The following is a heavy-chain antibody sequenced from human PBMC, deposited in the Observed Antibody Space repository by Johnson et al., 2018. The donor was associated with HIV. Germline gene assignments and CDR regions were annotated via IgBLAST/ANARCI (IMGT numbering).Heavy chain of an antibody. CDR3: AKVTPDSRLWKKDAFDI. D-gene: IGHD6-13*01. CDR1: GFTFSSYA. CDR2: ISYDGSNK. Sequence: QVQLVESGGGVVQPGRSLRLSCAASGFTFSSYAMHWVRQAPGKGLEWVAVISYDGSNKYYADSVKGRFTISRDNAKNSLYLQMNSLRAEDTALYYCAKVTPDSRLWKKDAFDIWGQGTMVTVSS. J-gene: IGHJ3*02. V-gene: IGHV3-30*04.